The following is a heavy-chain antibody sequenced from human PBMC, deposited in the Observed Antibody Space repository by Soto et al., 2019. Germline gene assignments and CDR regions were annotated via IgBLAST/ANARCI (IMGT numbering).Heavy chain of an antibody. Sequence: EAQLSESGGDLVQPGGSLRLSCAASGFTFSSHGMSWVRQAPGKGLEWISGLSRGGGTTYYADSVKGRFTISRDNSKNTLDLIMNSLRVEEAALYYCAKYGQFRTDGFDVWGQGTMVTVSS. CDR3: AKYGQFRTDGFDV. D-gene: IGHD3-10*01. J-gene: IGHJ3*01. CDR1: GFTFSSHG. CDR2: LSRGGGTT. V-gene: IGHV3-23*01.